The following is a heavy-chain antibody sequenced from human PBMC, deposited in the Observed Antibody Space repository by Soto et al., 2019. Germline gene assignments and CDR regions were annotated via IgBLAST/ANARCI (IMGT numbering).Heavy chain of an antibody. CDR1: GFTFSSYA. V-gene: IGHV3-23*01. Sequence: LRLSCAASGFTFSSYAMSWVRQAPGKGLEWVSAISGSGGSTYYADSVKGRFTISRDNPKNTLYLQMNSLRAEDTAVYYCAKDNHQLALYDYWGQGTLVTVSS. J-gene: IGHJ4*02. D-gene: IGHD2-2*01. CDR3: AKDNHQLALYDY. CDR2: ISGSGGST.